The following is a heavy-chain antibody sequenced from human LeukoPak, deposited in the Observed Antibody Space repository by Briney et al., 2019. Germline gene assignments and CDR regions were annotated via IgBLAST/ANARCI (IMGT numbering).Heavy chain of an antibody. CDR1: GGSFSHYY. CDR2: INDSGTI. D-gene: IGHD1-7*01. Sequence: PSETLSLTCAVYGGSFSHYYWSWIRQSPRLGLEWIAEINDSGTINYNPSLMSRVTISLDKSKNQFSLKLSSATAADTAVYYCARRWNYGRNYYIDVWGKGATVSVSS. CDR3: ARRWNYGRNYYIDV. V-gene: IGHV4-34*01. J-gene: IGHJ6*03.